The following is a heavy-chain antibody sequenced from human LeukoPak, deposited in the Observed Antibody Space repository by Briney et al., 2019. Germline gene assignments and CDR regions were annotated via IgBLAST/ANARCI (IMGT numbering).Heavy chain of an antibody. CDR3: ARARTRYSGSYGGAFDI. CDR1: GFTFSNYG. Sequence: PGGSLRLSCAASGFTFSNYGMHWVRQAPGKGLEWVAYIWYDGSNKYYTDSVKGRFTISRDNSKNTLYLQMNSLRAEDTAVYYCARARTRYSGSYGGAFDIWGQGTMVTVSS. D-gene: IGHD1-26*01. J-gene: IGHJ3*02. CDR2: IWYDGSNK. V-gene: IGHV3-33*01.